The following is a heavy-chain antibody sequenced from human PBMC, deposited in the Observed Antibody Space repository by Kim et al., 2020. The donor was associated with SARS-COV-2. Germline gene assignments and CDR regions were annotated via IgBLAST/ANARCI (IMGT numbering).Heavy chain of an antibody. Sequence: GGSLRLSCEASGFTFSSYWMHWVRQVPGKGLVWVSRVSPDGSGTNHADTVKGRFTISRDNAKNTVFVQMNSLRADDTAVYYCARGGSGYYGLDYCGQGALVTVSS. CDR1: GFTFSSYW. V-gene: IGHV3-74*01. CDR3: ARGGSGYYGLDY. D-gene: IGHD3-22*01. J-gene: IGHJ4*02. CDR2: VSPDGSGT.